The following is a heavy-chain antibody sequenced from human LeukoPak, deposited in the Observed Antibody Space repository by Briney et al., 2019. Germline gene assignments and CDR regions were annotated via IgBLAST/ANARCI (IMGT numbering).Heavy chain of an antibody. CDR3: ARGYCSSTSCYEPPMDV. CDR2: INHSGST. CDR1: GGSFSGYY. Sequence: SETLSLTCAVYGGSFSGYYWSWTRQPPGKGLEWIGEINHSGSTNYNPSLKSRVTISVDTSKNQFSPKLSSVTAADTAVYYCARGYCSSTSCYEPPMDVWGQGTTVTVSS. D-gene: IGHD2-2*01. J-gene: IGHJ6*02. V-gene: IGHV4-34*01.